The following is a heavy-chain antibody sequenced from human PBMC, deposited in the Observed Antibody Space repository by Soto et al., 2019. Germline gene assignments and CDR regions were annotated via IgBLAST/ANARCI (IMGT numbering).Heavy chain of an antibody. CDR1: GGSISSYY. D-gene: IGHD3-22*01. CDR3: ARKPVGSGYYQFDP. V-gene: IGHV4-59*01. CDR2: IYYSGST. J-gene: IGHJ5*02. Sequence: SETLSLTCTVSGGSISSYYWSWIRQPPGKGLEWIGYIYYSGSTNYNPSLKGRVTISVDTSKNQFSLKLSSVTAADTAVYYCARKPVGSGYYQFDPWGQGTLVTVSS.